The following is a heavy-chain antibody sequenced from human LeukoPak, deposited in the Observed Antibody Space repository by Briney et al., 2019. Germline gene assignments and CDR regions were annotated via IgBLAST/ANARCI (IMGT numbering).Heavy chain of an antibody. Sequence: GGSLRLSCAASGFTFSSYSMNWVRQARGKGLEWVSSISSSSSYIYYADSVKGRFTISRDNAKNSLYLQMNSLRAEDTAVYYCARDQYCSSTSCYRVDAFDIWGQGTMVTVSS. V-gene: IGHV3-21*01. CDR2: ISSSSSYI. D-gene: IGHD2-2*02. CDR1: GFTFSSYS. CDR3: ARDQYCSSTSCYRVDAFDI. J-gene: IGHJ3*02.